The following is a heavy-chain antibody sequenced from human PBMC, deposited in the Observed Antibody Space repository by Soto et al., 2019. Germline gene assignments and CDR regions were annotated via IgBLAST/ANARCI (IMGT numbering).Heavy chain of an antibody. J-gene: IGHJ4*02. Sequence: QVQLVQSGAEVKEPGDSVRVSCEASGYTFTAYHIHWVRQAPGQGLEWMGWINAGYGNTKSSQRFQDRVTISRDTSASTAYMELTSLRSEDTAVYYCARDTGDGTFDFWGQGTLVTVSS. D-gene: IGHD7-27*01. CDR3: ARDTGDGTFDF. CDR2: INAGYGNT. V-gene: IGHV1-3*01. CDR1: GYTFTAYH.